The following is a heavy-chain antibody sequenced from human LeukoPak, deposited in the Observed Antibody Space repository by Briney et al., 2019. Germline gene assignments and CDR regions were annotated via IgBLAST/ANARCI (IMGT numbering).Heavy chain of an antibody. V-gene: IGHV1-69*04. D-gene: IGHD3-3*01. CDR3: ARDTIFGVVITDY. Sequence: ASVKVSCKASGYTFTSYGISWVRQAPGQGLEWMGRIIPILGIANYAQKFQGRVTITADKSTSTAYMELSSLRSEDTAVYYCARDTIFGVVITDYWGQGTLVTVSS. CDR2: IIPILGIA. CDR1: GYTFTSYG. J-gene: IGHJ4*02.